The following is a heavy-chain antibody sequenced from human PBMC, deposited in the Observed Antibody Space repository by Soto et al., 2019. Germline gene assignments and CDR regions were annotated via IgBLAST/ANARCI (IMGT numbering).Heavy chain of an antibody. J-gene: IGHJ4*02. D-gene: IGHD3-10*01. CDR1: GFTFSSYA. CDR2: ISGSGGST. CDR3: AKDSDGTVPTDYYGSGYFDY. V-gene: IGHV3-23*01. Sequence: GGSLRLSCAASGFTFSSYAMSWVRQAPGKGLEWVSAISGSGGSTYYADSVKGRFTISRDNSKNTLYLQMNSLRAEDTAVYYCAKDSDGTVPTDYYGSGYFDYWGQGTLVTVSS.